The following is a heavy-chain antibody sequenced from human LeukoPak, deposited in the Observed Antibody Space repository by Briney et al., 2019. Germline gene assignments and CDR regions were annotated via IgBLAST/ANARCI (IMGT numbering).Heavy chain of an antibody. Sequence: GASVKVSCKASGYTFTTYAIQWVRQAPGQGLEWMGWINVGNGNTRYSQKFQGRVTVTRDTSTSTVHMELSGLRSEDTAVYYCARDQEGFDYWGQGTLVTVSS. CDR1: GYTFTTYA. J-gene: IGHJ4*02. CDR2: INVGNGNT. V-gene: IGHV1-3*01. CDR3: ARDQEGFDY.